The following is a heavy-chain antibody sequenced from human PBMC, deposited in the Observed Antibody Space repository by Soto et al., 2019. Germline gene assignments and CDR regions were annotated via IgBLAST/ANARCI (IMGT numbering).Heavy chain of an antibody. CDR1: GGSISSSNW. J-gene: IGHJ6*02. CDR3: ARSSGYKEYYYYGMDV. V-gene: IGHV4-4*02. Sequence: ASETLSLTCAVSGGSISSSNWRSWVRQPPGKGLEWIGEIYHSGSTNYNPSLKSRVTISVDKSKNQFSLKLSSVTAADTAVYYCARSSGYKEYYYYGMDVWGQGTTVTVSS. CDR2: IYHSGST. D-gene: IGHD5-12*01.